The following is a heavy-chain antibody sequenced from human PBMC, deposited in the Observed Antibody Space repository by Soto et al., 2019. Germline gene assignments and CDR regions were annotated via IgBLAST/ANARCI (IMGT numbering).Heavy chain of an antibody. V-gene: IGHV4-30-2*01. J-gene: IGHJ5*02. Sequence: SETLSLTCAVSGGSISSGFYSWSWIRQPPGQGLEWIGYIYNNGNTYYNPSLMSRVTISVDRSQNHFSLKLTSVTAADTAVYYCARAQFYSGSGRYNNLMFDPWGQGTQVTVSS. D-gene: IGHD3-10*01. CDR3: ARAQFYSGSGRYNNLMFDP. CDR2: IYNNGNT. CDR1: GGSISSGFYS.